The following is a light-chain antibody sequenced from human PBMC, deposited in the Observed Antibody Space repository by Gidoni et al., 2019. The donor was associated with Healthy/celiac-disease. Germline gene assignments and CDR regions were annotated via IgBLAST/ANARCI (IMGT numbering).Light chain of an antibody. Sequence: EIVLTQSPPTLSLSPGERATLSCRASQSVSSYLAWYQQKPGQAPRLRICDASNRATGIPARFSGSGSGTDFTLTISSLEPEDCAVYYCQQRSNWPPSITFGQGTRLEMK. CDR1: QSVSSY. CDR3: QQRSNWPPSIT. CDR2: DAS. J-gene: IGKJ5*01. V-gene: IGKV3-11*01.